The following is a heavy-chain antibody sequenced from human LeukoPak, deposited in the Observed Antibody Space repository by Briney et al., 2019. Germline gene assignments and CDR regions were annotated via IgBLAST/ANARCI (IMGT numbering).Heavy chain of an antibody. J-gene: IGHJ4*02. D-gene: IGHD2-8*01. CDR3: AKARNGAFYY. CDR2: ISYDGSNK. V-gene: IGHV3-30*18. Sequence: PGGSLRLSCAASGFTFSSYGMHWVRQAPGKGLEWVAVISYDGSNKYYADSVKGRFTISRDNSKNTLYLQMNSLRAEDTAVYYCAKARNGAFYYWGQGTLVTVSS. CDR1: GFTFSSYG.